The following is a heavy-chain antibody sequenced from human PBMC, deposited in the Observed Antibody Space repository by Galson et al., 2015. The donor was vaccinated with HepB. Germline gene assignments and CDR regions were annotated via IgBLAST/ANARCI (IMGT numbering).Heavy chain of an antibody. CDR3: ARHSTYYYDSSGYSPYYYYYYGMDV. CDR1: GHSFTSYW. J-gene: IGHJ6*02. D-gene: IGHD3-22*01. Sequence: QSGAEVKKPGESLKISCKGSGHSFTSYWIGWVRQMPGKGLEWMGIIYPGDSDTRYSPSFQGQVTISADKSISTAYLQWSSLKASDTAMYYCARHSTYYYDSSGYSPYYYYYYGMDVWGQGTTVTVSS. CDR2: IYPGDSDT. V-gene: IGHV5-51*01.